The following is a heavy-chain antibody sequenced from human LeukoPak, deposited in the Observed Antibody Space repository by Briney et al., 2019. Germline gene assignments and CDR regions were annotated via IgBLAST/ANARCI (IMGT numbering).Heavy chain of an antibody. J-gene: IGHJ6*03. CDR1: GGSITSSNW. Sequence: SETLSLTCGVSGGSITSSNWWTWVRPSPGKGLEWVGESNDSGGTNYNPSLKSRVTISADKSKNQVSLKLTSVTAADTAVYYCARLSVIVGSTLEYYYYYMDVWGQGTTVTVSS. D-gene: IGHD1-26*01. CDR2: SNDSGGT. CDR3: ARLSVIVGSTLEYYYYYMDV. V-gene: IGHV4-4*02.